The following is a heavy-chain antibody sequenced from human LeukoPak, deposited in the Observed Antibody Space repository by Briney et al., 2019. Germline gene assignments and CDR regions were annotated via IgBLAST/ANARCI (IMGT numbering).Heavy chain of an antibody. CDR3: AKGFFASSPFPLDY. CDR2: ISGSGGST. CDR1: GFTFSSHA. J-gene: IGHJ4*02. D-gene: IGHD6-6*01. Sequence: PGGSLRLSCAASGFTFSSHAMSWVRQAPGKGLEWVSSISGSGGSTYFADFVKGRFNLSRDSSKNSLYLQMNSLRADDTAVYYCAKGFFASSPFPLDYWGQGTLVTVSS. V-gene: IGHV3-23*01.